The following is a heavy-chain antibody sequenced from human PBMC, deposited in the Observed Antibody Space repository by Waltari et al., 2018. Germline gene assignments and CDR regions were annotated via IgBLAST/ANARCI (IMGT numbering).Heavy chain of an antibody. CDR2: SNLTSRVP. Sequence: QVLLVQSGAEVKKPGASVKVSCKASGYTFTGYYVHWVRQAPGQGLERMGWSNLTSRVPNYAKKFQCRVTMTTDSSITTAYMELSRLTSDDTAIYYCARSRDGYNSEVDHWGQGTLVTVSS. CDR1: GYTFTGYY. J-gene: IGHJ4*02. D-gene: IGHD5-12*01. V-gene: IGHV1-2*02. CDR3: ARSRDGYNSEVDH.